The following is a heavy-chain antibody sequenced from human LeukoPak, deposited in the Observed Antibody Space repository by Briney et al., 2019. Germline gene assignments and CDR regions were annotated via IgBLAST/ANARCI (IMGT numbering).Heavy chain of an antibody. D-gene: IGHD6-19*01. CDR2: IIPIFCTA. CDR3: ARDAEGAVAVNAPYYYYYYMDV. CDR1: GGTFSSYA. J-gene: IGHJ6*03. Sequence: AVNVSCKASGGTFSSYAISGVRQAPGQGVEWMGGIIPIFCTANYAQKFQGRVTITADESTSPAYMELSSLRSEDTAVYYCARDAEGAVAVNAPYYYYYYMDVWGKGTTVTVSS. V-gene: IGHV1-69*13.